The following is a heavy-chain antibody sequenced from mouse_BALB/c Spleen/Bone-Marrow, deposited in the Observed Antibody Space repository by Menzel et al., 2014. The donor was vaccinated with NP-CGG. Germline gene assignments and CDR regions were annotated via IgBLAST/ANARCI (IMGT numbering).Heavy chain of an antibody. CDR3: VKLPNWDYAMDY. Sequence: VKVVESGPGLVAPSQSLSITCTVSGFSLXNYAASWVRQPPGKGLEWLGVIWGDGSTNYHSALISRLSISKDNSKSQVFLKLNSVQADDTATYFCVKLPNWDYAMDYWGQGTSVTVSS. V-gene: IGHV2-3*01. CDR2: IWGDGST. CDR1: GFSLXNYA. D-gene: IGHD4-1*01. J-gene: IGHJ4*01.